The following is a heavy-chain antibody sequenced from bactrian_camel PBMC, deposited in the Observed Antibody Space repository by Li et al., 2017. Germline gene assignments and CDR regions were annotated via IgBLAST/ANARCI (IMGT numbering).Heavy chain of an antibody. J-gene: IGHJ4*01. D-gene: IGHD1*01. CDR3: AAVESTDLGLGELCQTSVGRDEFRY. V-gene: IGHV3S54*01. CDR2: RYTFGRTT. CDR1: GNTYAIYC. Sequence: HVQLVESGGGSVQAGGSLTLSCVASGNTYAIYCLGWFRQAPGMEREQVAVFRYTFGRTTYYADSVRGRFTISRDNAKKTLYLQMNDVKPDDTGTYICAAVESTDLGLGELCQTSVGRDEFRYWGQGTQVTVS.